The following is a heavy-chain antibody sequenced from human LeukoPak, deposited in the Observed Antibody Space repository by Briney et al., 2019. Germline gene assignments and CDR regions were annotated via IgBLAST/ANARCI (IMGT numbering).Heavy chain of an antibody. CDR2: IYHSGST. Sequence: SETLSLTCAVSGGSISSGGYSWSWIRQPPGKGLEWIGYIYHSGSTYYNPSLKSRVTISVDRSKNQFSLKLSSVTAADTAVYYCARELGALGTEWGQGTLVTVSS. CDR3: ARELGALGTE. CDR1: GGSISSGGYS. J-gene: IGHJ4*02. V-gene: IGHV4-30-2*01. D-gene: IGHD7-27*01.